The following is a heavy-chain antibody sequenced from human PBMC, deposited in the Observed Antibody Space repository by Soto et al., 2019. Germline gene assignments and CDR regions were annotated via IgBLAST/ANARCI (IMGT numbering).Heavy chain of an antibody. CDR1: GGSISSYY. Sequence: SETLSLTCTVSGGSISSYYWSWIRQPPGKGLEWIGYIYYSGSTNYNPSLKSRVTISVDTSKNQFSLKLSSVTAADTAVYYCVRMGVVIRPIFNSWGQGTLVTVSS. CDR2: IYYSGST. J-gene: IGHJ4*02. CDR3: VRMGVVIRPIFNS. D-gene: IGHD3-3*01. V-gene: IGHV4-59*08.